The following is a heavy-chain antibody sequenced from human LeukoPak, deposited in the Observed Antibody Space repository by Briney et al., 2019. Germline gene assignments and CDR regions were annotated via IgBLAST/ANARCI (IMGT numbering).Heavy chain of an antibody. Sequence: SVKVSCKASGGTFSSYTISWVRQAPGQGLEWMGGIIPIFGTVNYAQKFQGRVTITADEFTTTAYMDLNSLRSEDTAVYYCAREEGYGDAGGLGYYYDSGMDVWGQGTTVTVSS. V-gene: IGHV1-69*01. J-gene: IGHJ6*02. CDR1: GGTFSSYT. D-gene: IGHD4-17*01. CDR2: IIPIFGTV. CDR3: AREEGYGDAGGLGYYYDSGMDV.